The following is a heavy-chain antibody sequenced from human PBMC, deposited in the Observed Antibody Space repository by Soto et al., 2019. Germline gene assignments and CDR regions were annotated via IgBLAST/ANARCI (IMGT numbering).Heavy chain of an antibody. CDR3: ARGDIVVVVAADFDY. V-gene: IGHV1-18*01. CDR1: GYTFTSYG. D-gene: IGHD2-15*01. CDR2: ISAYSGNT. Sequence: GASVKVSCKASGYTFTSYGISWVRQAPGQGLEWMGWISAYSGNTNYAQKLQGRVTMTTDTSTSTAYMELRSLRSDDTAVYYCARGDIVVVVAADFDYWGKETLVTVSS. J-gene: IGHJ4*02.